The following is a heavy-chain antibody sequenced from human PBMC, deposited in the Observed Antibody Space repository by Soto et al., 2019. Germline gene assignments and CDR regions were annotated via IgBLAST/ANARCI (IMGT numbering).Heavy chain of an antibody. D-gene: IGHD2-2*01. J-gene: IGHJ6*02. CDR3: ARDPIVPAAYYYYYYGMDV. V-gene: IGHV1-2*04. Sequence: ASVKVSCKASGYTFSGYYIHWVRQAPGQGLERMGWINPNSGGTNYAQKFQGWVTMTRDTSISTAYMELSRLRSDDTAVYYCARDPIVPAAYYYYYYGMDVWGQGTTVTVSS. CDR2: INPNSGGT. CDR1: GYTFSGYY.